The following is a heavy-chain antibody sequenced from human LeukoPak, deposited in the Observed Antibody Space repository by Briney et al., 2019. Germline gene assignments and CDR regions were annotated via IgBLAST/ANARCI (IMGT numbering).Heavy chain of an antibody. Sequence: GSLRLSCAASGFTVSSNYMSWVRQAPGKGLEWVSVIYSGGSTYYADSVKGRFTISRDNSKNTLYLQMNSLRAEDTAVYYCARDTKGPGYYYGMDVWGQGTTVTVSS. CDR3: ARDTKGPGYYYGMDV. CDR2: IYSGGST. D-gene: IGHD2-8*01. CDR1: GFTVSSNY. V-gene: IGHV3-53*01. J-gene: IGHJ6*02.